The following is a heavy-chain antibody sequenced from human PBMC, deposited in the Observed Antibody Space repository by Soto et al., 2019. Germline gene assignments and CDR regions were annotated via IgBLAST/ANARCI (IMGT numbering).Heavy chain of an antibody. CDR2: ISWDDDK. D-gene: IGHD6-19*01. CDR1: GFSLSTSGVG. CDR3: AHLGAVAFGESDAFYI. Sequence: QITLKESGPTLVTPTQTLTLTCTFSGFSLSTSGVGVGWIRQPPGKALVWLALISWDDDKRYSPSLKSMLTITEDISKNQVVLTMSNMDTVDTATYYWAHLGAVAFGESDAFYIWGQGTMVTVSS. V-gene: IGHV2-5*02. J-gene: IGHJ3*02.